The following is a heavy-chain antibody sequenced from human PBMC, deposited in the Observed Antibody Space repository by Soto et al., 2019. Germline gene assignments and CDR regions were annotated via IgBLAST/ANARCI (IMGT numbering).Heavy chain of an antibody. CDR2: INPKSGGT. CDR1: GYTFTGYY. J-gene: IGHJ4*02. Sequence: RASVKVSCKASGYTFTGYYMHWVRQAPGQGFEWMGWINPKSGGTKYPQKFQGRVTMTRDTSLSTVYMTLTRLTSDDTAVYYCARDLAKGGGSAGFDYWGQGTLVTVSS. V-gene: IGHV1-2*02. D-gene: IGHD1-26*01. CDR3: ARDLAKGGGSAGFDY.